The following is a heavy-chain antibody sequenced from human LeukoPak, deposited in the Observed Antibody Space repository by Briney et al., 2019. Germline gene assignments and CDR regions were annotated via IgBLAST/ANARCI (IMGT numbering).Heavy chain of an antibody. D-gene: IGHD3-3*01. CDR1: GYSISSGFY. J-gene: IGHJ4*02. V-gene: IGHV4-38-2*02. CDR3: ARGFLEWSWDY. Sequence: SETLSLTCTVSGYSISSGFYWGWIRQPPGKGLEWIGSLHYSGRIYYNPSLKSRVTVSGDTSKNKFSLELSSVTAADTAVNYCARGFLEWSWDYWGQGTPVTVSS. CDR2: LHYSGRI.